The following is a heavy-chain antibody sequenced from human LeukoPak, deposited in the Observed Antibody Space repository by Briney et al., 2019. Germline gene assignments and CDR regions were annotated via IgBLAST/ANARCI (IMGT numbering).Heavy chain of an antibody. Sequence: SETLSLTCTVSGSSISSNYWSWIRQPPGKGLEWIGYIYYRGSTNYNPSLKSRVTISVDTSKNQFSLKLNSVTAADTAVYYCARYGVLRYFDWLVGAYFDYWGQGTLVTVSS. V-gene: IGHV4-59*01. J-gene: IGHJ4*02. CDR1: GSSISSNY. CDR3: ARYGVLRYFDWLVGAYFDY. CDR2: IYYRGST. D-gene: IGHD3-9*01.